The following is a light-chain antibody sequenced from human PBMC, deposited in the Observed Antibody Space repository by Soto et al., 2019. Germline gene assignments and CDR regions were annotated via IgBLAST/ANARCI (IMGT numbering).Light chain of an antibody. Sequence: QSALTQPASVSGSPGQSITISCTGTSSDVGSYDLVSWYQKHPGKAPKLMIYEGSKRPSGVSNRFSGSKSGNTASLTISGLQAEDEADYYCCSYAGSTLYVFGTGTKLTVL. CDR1: SSDVGSYDL. J-gene: IGLJ1*01. V-gene: IGLV2-23*01. CDR3: CSYAGSTLYV. CDR2: EGS.